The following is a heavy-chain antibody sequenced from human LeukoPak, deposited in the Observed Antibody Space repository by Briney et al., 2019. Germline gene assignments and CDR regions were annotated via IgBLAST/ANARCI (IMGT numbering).Heavy chain of an antibody. Sequence: GGSLRLSCAASGFTFSSYWMSWVRQAPGKGLEWVANIKQDGSEKYYVDSVKGRFTISRDNAKNSLYLQMNSLRAEDTAVYYCARSETPGEMATIGAWGYYYYYYMDVWGKGTTVTVSS. CDR3: ARSETPGEMATIGAWGYYYYYYMDV. J-gene: IGHJ6*03. CDR1: GFTFSSYW. CDR2: IKQDGSEK. D-gene: IGHD5-24*01. V-gene: IGHV3-7*01.